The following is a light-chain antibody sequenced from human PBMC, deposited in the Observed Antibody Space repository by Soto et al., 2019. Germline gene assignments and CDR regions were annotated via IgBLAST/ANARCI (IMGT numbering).Light chain of an antibody. CDR1: QSIGTW. V-gene: IGKV1-5*01. J-gene: IGKJ2*01. CDR3: QQYNTFSPYT. CDR2: DAS. Sequence: DIQMTQSPSTLSASVGDRVTITCRASQSIGTWLAWYQQKPGKAPKVLIYDASSLESGVPSRFSGSGSGTEFTLTLSSLQPDDFVTYYCQQYNTFSPYTFGQGTKLEIK.